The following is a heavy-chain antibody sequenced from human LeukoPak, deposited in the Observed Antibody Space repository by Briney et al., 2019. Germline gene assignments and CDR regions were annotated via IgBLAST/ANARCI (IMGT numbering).Heavy chain of an antibody. CDR2: ISDTSSLT. D-gene: IGHD1-14*01. Sequence: GGSLRLSCAASGFTFGGFGMIWVRQAPGKGLEWVSYISDTSSLTDYADSVKGRFTISRDNAKDSLYLQMNSLRDEDTAVYYCVRGRANRFEYWGQGSLVTVSS. CDR1: GFTFGGFG. CDR3: VRGRANRFEY. J-gene: IGHJ4*02. V-gene: IGHV3-48*02.